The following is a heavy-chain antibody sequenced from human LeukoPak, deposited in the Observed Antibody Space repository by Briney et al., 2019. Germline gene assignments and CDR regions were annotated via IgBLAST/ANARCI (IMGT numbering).Heavy chain of an antibody. J-gene: IGHJ6*02. CDR3: ARGAIDIDGMDV. CDR1: GGTFSSYA. D-gene: IGHD3-9*01. CDR2: IIPIFGTA. Sequence: SVKVSCKASGGTFSSYAISWVRQAPGQGLEWMGGIIPIFGTANYAQKFQGRVTITADESTSTAYMELSSLRSEDTAVYYCARGAIDIDGMDVWGQGTTVTVSS. V-gene: IGHV1-69*01.